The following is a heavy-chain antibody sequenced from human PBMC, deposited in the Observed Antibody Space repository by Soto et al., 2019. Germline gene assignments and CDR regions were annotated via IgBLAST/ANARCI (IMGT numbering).Heavy chain of an antibody. CDR1: GGSINSDAYY. Sequence: QVQLQESGPGLVKPSQTLSLTCTVSGGSINSDAYYWSWIRQHPGKGLEYIGYIYYSGSTYYNPSLKSRVTMSIDTSKNQFSLKLSSVTAADTAVYYCARDSERRLSWGQGTLVTVSS. CDR2: IYYSGST. D-gene: IGHD3-10*01. V-gene: IGHV4-31*03. J-gene: IGHJ4*02. CDR3: ARDSERRLS.